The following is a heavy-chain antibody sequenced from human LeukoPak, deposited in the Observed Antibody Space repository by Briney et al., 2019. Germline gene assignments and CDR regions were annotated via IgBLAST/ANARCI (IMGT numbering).Heavy chain of an antibody. D-gene: IGHD5-24*01. CDR1: GGSFSGYY. V-gene: IGHV4-34*01. Sequence: SETLSLTCAVYGGSFSGYYWSWIRRPPGKGLEWIGEINHSGSANYNPSLKSRVNISVDTSKNQFSLKLSSVTAADTAVYYCARDLEMATISSGDYWGQGTLVTVSS. J-gene: IGHJ4*02. CDR3: ARDLEMATISSGDY. CDR2: INHSGSA.